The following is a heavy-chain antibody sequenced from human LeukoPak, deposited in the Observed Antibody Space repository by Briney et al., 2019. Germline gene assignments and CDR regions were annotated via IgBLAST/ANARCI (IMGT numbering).Heavy chain of an antibody. D-gene: IGHD1-26*01. CDR3: ARVSESYHDY. CDR1: GFTVSSNS. V-gene: IGHV3-53*01. Sequence: GGSLRLSCTVSGFTVSSNSMSWVRQAPGKGLEWVSFIYSDNTHYSDSVKGRFTSSRDNAKNSLHLQMNSLRADDTAVYYCARVSESYHDYWGQGTLVTVSS. CDR2: IYSDNT. J-gene: IGHJ4*02.